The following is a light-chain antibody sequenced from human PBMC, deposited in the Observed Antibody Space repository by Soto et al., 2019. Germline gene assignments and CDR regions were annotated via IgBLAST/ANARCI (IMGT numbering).Light chain of an antibody. V-gene: IGKV3-20*01. CDR1: QSVSSSY. CDR2: GAS. CDR3: QQYGSSPFT. J-gene: IGKJ3*01. Sequence: EIVLTQSPGTLSLSPGERATLSCRASQSVSSSYLAWYQQKPGQAPRLLIYGASSRATGIPYRFSGSGSGTEFTRTISRLEPEDFAVYYCQQYGSSPFTFGPGTKVDIK.